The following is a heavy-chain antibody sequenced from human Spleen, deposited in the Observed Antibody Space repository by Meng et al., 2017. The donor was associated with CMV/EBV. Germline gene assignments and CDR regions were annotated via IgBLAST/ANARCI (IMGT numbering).Heavy chain of an antibody. CDR1: GFTFSSYA. CDR3: ARWAGSGGFDS. CDR2: SFGGDFSD. Sequence: GESLKISCAASGFTFSSYAMSWVRQAPGKGLEWVSLSFGGDFSDAYADAVKGRFTISRDSSKNILYLQMRSLRAEDTAVYYCARWAGSGGFDSWGPGTLVTVSS. D-gene: IGHD2-15*01. J-gene: IGHJ4*02. V-gene: IGHV3-23*03.